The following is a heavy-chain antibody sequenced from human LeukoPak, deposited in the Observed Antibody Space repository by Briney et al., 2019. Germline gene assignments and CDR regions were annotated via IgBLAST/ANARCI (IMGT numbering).Heavy chain of an antibody. V-gene: IGHV4-59*01. CDR3: ARDGLGLSGFDY. Sequence: SETLSLTCTVSGGSISSYYWSWIRQPPGKGLEWIGYIYYSGSTNYNPSLKSRVTISVDTSKNQFSLKLSSVTAADTAVYYCARDGLGLSGFDYWGQGTLVTVSS. CDR1: GGSISSYY. D-gene: IGHD3-16*01. CDR2: IYYSGST. J-gene: IGHJ4*02.